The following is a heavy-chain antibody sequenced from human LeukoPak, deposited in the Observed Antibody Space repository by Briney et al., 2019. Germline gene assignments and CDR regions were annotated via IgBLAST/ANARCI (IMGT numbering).Heavy chain of an antibody. V-gene: IGHV1-46*01. CDR2: INPSGGST. Sequence: ASVKVSCKASGYTFTSYYMHWVRQAPGQGLEWMGIINPSGGSTSYAQKFQGRVTMTRDTSTSTVYMELSNLRSEDTAVYYCARMGMRRNWFDPWGQGTLVTVSS. CDR1: GYTFTSYY. D-gene: IGHD7-27*01. J-gene: IGHJ5*02. CDR3: ARMGMRRNWFDP.